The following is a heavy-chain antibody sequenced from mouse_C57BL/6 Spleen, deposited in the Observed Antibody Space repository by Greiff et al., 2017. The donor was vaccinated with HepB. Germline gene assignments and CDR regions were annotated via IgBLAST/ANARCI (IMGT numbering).Heavy chain of an antibody. CDR2: ISDGGSYT. V-gene: IGHV5-4*01. CDR3: ARETGTIDY. CDR1: GFTFSSYA. D-gene: IGHD4-1*01. J-gene: IGHJ2*01. Sequence: EVQWVESGGGLVKPGGSLKLSCAASGFTFSSYAMSWVRQTPEKRLEWVATISDGGSYTYYPDNVKGRFTISRDNAKNNLYLQMSHLKSEDTAMYYCARETGTIDYWGQGTTLTVSS.